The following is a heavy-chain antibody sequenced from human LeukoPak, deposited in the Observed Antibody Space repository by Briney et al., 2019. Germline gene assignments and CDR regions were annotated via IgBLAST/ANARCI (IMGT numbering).Heavy chain of an antibody. D-gene: IGHD6-6*01. CDR2: IYYSGST. CDR1: GGSISSYY. Sequence: SETLSLTCTVSGGSISSYYWSWIRHPPGKGLGWIGYIYYSGSTNYNPSLKSRVTISVDTSKNQFSLKLSSVTAAHTAVYYCARAAHSSSSGYYYYYIDVWGKGTTVTVSS. V-gene: IGHV4-59*01. J-gene: IGHJ6*03. CDR3: ARAAHSSSSGYYYYYIDV.